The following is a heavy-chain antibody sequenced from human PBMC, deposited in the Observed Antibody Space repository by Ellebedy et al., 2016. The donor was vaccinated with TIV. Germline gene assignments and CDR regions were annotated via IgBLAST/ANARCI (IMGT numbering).Heavy chain of an antibody. CDR1: GYAFTSYD. CDR2: INPNSGNT. Sequence: AASVKVSCKASGYAFTSYDINWVRQAPGQGLAWMGWINPNSGNTGYAQKFQGRVTMTRDTSTSTVYMDLSSLRSEDTAVYYCARDIQDCTGGNCYPDFWGQGTLVTVSS. D-gene: IGHD2-15*01. CDR3: ARDIQDCTGGNCYPDF. V-gene: IGHV1-8*01. J-gene: IGHJ4*02.